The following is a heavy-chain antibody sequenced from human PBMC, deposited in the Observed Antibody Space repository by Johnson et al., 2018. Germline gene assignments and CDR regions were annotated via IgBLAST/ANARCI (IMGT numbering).Heavy chain of an antibody. V-gene: IGHV3-15*01. D-gene: IGHD6-13*01. CDR1: GFTFSNAW. CDR3: TTGGRGCMNPPEGQQLEYRGFYYYYGMDV. Sequence: EVQLVESGGGLVKPGGSLRLSCAASGFTFSNAWMSWVRQAPGKGLEWVGRIKSKTDGGTTDYAAPLKGRFTISRDDSKNTLYLQMNSLKTEDTAVYYCTTGGRGCMNPPEGQQLEYRGFYYYYGMDVWGQGTTVTVSS. CDR2: IKSKTDGGTT. J-gene: IGHJ6*02.